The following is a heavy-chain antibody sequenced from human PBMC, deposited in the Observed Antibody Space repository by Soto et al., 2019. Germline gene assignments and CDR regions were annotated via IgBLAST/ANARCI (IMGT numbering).Heavy chain of an antibody. J-gene: IGHJ3*02. Sequence: ASVKVSCKASGYTFTSYAMHWVRQAPGQRLEWMGWINAGNGNTKYSQKFQGRVTITRDTSASTAYMELSSLRSEDTAVYYCASLSFYDYIWGSYRNGQAAFEIWGQGTMVTVS. CDR2: INAGNGNT. V-gene: IGHV1-3*01. CDR3: ASLSFYDYIWGSYRNGQAAFEI. CDR1: GYTFTSYA. D-gene: IGHD3-16*02.